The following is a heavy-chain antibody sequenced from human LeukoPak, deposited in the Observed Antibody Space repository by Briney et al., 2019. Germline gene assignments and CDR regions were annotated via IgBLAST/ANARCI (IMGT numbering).Heavy chain of an antibody. CDR3: AGALRWLAHDL. Sequence: SETLSLTCTVSGGSISSYYWSWIRQPPGKGLEWIGSFYNSGSTKYNPSLKSRVTISADTSKNQFSLKLSSATAADTALYYCAGALRWLAHDLWGQGTLVTVSS. CDR1: GGSISSYY. J-gene: IGHJ5*02. CDR2: FYNSGST. D-gene: IGHD4-23*01. V-gene: IGHV4-59*08.